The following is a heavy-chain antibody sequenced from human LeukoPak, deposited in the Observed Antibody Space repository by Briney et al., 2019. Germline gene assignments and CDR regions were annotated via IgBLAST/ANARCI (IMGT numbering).Heavy chain of an antibody. D-gene: IGHD1-26*01. CDR3: ASLRGSSGSYYGYYFDY. Sequence: PSETLSLTCAVYGGSFSGYYWSWIRQPPGKGLEWIGEINHSGSTNYNPSLKSRVTISVDTSKNQFSLKLSSVTAADTAVYYCASLRGSSGSYYGYYFDYWGQGTLVTVSS. V-gene: IGHV4-34*01. CDR1: GGSFSGYY. CDR2: INHSGST. J-gene: IGHJ4*02.